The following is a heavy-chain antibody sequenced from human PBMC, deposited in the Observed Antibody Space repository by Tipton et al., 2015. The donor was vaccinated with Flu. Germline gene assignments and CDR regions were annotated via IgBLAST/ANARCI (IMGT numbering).Heavy chain of an antibody. D-gene: IGHD6-19*01. CDR3: AKDRQWLVTYFYYYAMDV. CDR1: GFIFSSYG. Sequence: SGFIFSSYGMHWVRQAPGEGLEWVAFIQYDGSKKYYADSVKGRFTISRDSSKNTLFLQMNSLRTEDTAVYYCAKDRQWLVTYFYYYAMDVWGPGTTVTVSS. J-gene: IGHJ6*02. CDR2: IQYDGSKK. V-gene: IGHV3-30*02.